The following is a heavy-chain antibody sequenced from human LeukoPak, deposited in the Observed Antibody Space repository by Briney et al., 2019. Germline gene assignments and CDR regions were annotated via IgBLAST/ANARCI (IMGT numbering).Heavy chain of an antibody. CDR1: GGSISSSSYY. J-gene: IGHJ5*02. CDR2: IYYSGST. V-gene: IGHV4-39*01. CDR3: AKSQLLRQAEHCSGGRCYWPFWLDP. D-gene: IGHD2-15*01. Sequence: SETLSLTCTVSGGSISSSSYYWGWLRQSPGKGLEGIVSIYYSGSTYYNTFLKSRVTISVDTFKNQFSLKLNSVTHDDTAVYFGAKSQLLRQAEHCSGGRCYWPFWLDPWGQGTLVTVSS.